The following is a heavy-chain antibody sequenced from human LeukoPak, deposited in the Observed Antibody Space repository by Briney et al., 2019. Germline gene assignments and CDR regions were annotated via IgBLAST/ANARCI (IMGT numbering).Heavy chain of an antibody. D-gene: IGHD2-2*01. Sequence: SETLSLTCAVSGYSISSGYYWGCIRQPPGKGLERIGSIYHSGSTYYNPSLKSRVTISVDTSKNQFSLKLSSVTAADTAAYYCARLPPRRTRDIVVVPAAVVDYWGQGTLVTVSS. CDR1: GYSISSGYY. V-gene: IGHV4-38-2*01. CDR3: ARLPPRRTRDIVVVPAAVVDY. CDR2: IYHSGST. J-gene: IGHJ4*02.